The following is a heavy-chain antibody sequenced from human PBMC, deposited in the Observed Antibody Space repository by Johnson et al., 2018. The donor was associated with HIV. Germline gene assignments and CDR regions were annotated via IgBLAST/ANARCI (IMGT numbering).Heavy chain of an antibody. CDR3: ARDFESAAGI. V-gene: IGHV3-30*14. D-gene: IGHD6-13*01. CDR2: ISYDGSKK. CDR1: GFTVSSNY. Sequence: QVQLVESGGGLIQPGGSLRLSCAASGFTVSSNYMSWVRQAPGKGLEWVAVISYDGSKKNYADSVKGRFTISRDNSKNTLYLQINSLRAEDTAVYYCARDFESAAGIWGQGTMVTVSS. J-gene: IGHJ3*02.